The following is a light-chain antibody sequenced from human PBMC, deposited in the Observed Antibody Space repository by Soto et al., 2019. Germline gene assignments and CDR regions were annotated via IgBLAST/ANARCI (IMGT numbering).Light chain of an antibody. CDR2: RNS. V-gene: IGLV1-47*01. CDR1: SSNIGSNY. Sequence: SVLTQPPSASGTPGQRVTISCSGSSSNIGSNYVYWYQQFPGTVPQLLIYRNSERPSGVPDRFSGSKSGTSASLAISGLRSEDEADYYCAAWDDSLSGVVFGGGTKLTVL. CDR3: AAWDDSLSGVV. J-gene: IGLJ2*01.